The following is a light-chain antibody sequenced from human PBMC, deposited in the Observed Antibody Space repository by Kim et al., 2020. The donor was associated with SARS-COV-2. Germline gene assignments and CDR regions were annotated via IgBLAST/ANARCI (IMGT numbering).Light chain of an antibody. J-gene: IGLJ2*01. Sequence: QPATLTCTGNSNNVGDQGAAWLQQHQGHPHKLLSNRRNNRPSGISERFSASRSGDTASLTITGLQPEDEADYYCSAWDSSLSAWVFGGGTQLTVL. V-gene: IGLV10-54*01. CDR1: SNNVGDQG. CDR2: RRN. CDR3: SAWDSSLSAWV.